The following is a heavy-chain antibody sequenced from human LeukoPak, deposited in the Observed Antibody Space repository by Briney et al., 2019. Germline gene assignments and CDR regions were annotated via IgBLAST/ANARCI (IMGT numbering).Heavy chain of an antibody. Sequence: SETLSLTCAVYGGSFSGYYWSWIRQPPGKGLEWVGYIHYSGSTNHNPSLKSRVTISVDTSKNQFSLKLNSVTAADTAVYYCARGDYYSTPFDYRGQGTPVTVSS. CDR1: GGSFSGYY. CDR3: ARGDYYSTPFDY. V-gene: IGHV4-59*01. D-gene: IGHD3-10*01. CDR2: IHYSGST. J-gene: IGHJ4*02.